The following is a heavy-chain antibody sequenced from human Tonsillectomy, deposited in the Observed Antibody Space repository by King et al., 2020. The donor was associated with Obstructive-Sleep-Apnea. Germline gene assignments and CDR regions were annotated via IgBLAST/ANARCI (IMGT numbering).Heavy chain of an antibody. Sequence: VQLVQSGAEVKKPGASVKVSCKASGYTFTIYGISWVRQAPGQGLEWMGWINGYNGNTNYVQKLQDRVTMTTDSSTGTAYMELRSLRSDDTAVYYCARYAIAAAGSTDHFYYRGQGNLGTVSS. D-gene: IGHD6-13*01. V-gene: IGHV1-18*04. CDR3: ARYAIAAAGSTDHFYY. CDR2: INGYNGNT. CDR1: GYTFTIYG. J-gene: IGHJ4*02.